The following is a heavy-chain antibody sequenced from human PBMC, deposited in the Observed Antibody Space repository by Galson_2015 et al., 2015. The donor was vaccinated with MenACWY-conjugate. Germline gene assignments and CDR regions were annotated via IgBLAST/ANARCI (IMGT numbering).Heavy chain of an antibody. V-gene: IGHV3-7*03. D-gene: IGHD3-22*01. CDR2: IDQDGSVR. CDR1: GFTFSNYW. J-gene: IGHJ6*02. CDR3: ARDPPHSYENNFDMDV. Sequence: ALRLSCAASGFTFSNYWMTWVRQAPGKGPEWVANIDQDGSVRNCVDSVKGRFTISRDNAENSLRRQMDSLRAEDTAVYYCARDPPHSYENNFDMDVWGQGITVSVSS.